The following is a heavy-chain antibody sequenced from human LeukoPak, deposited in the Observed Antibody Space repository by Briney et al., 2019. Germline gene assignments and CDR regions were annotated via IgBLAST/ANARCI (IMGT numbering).Heavy chain of an antibody. Sequence: SETLSLTCTVSGGSISSYYWSWIRQPPGKGLEWIGYIYYSGSTNYNPSLKSRVTISVDTSKNQFSLKLSSVTAADTAVYYCARGTDIVVVPAAYFDYWGQGTLVTVSS. CDR2: IYYSGST. CDR3: ARGTDIVVVPAAYFDY. J-gene: IGHJ4*02. V-gene: IGHV4-59*12. CDR1: GGSISSYY. D-gene: IGHD2-2*01.